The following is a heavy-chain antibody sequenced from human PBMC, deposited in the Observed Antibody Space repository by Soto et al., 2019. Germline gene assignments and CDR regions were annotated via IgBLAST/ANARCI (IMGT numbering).Heavy chain of an antibody. D-gene: IGHD3-10*01. CDR3: ARGASMVRGNLYGMDV. Sequence: QVQLVESGGGVVQPGRSLRLSCAASGFTFSSYGMHWVRQAPGKGLEWVAVIWYDGSNKYYADSVKGRFTISRDNSKNTLYLQINSLRAEDTAVYYCARGASMVRGNLYGMDVWGEGTTVTVSS. J-gene: IGHJ6*04. V-gene: IGHV3-33*01. CDR1: GFTFSSYG. CDR2: IWYDGSNK.